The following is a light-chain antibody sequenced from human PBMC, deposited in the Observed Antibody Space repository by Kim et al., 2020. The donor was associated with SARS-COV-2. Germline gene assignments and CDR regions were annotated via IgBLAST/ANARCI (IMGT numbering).Light chain of an antibody. CDR2: GNS. CDR3: QSYDSSLSGSEV. CDR1: SSNIGAGYD. Sequence: VPIACTGSSSNIGAGYDVHWYQQLPGTAPKLLIYGNSNRPSGVPDRFSGSKSGTSASLAITGLQAEDEADYYCQSYDSSLSGSEVFGTGTKVTVL. V-gene: IGLV1-40*01. J-gene: IGLJ1*01.